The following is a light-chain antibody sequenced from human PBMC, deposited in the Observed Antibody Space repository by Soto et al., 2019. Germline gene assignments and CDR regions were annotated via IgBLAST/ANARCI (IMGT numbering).Light chain of an antibody. J-gene: IGKJ2*01. V-gene: IGKV3-20*01. CDR3: LLYGDSPPAYT. CDR2: GAF. Sequence: EIVLTQSPGTLSLFPGERATLSCRASQSVSSRNLAWYRQKPGQAPSLLIYGAFNRATGIPDRFSGSGSATDLTLTISRLEPADFAVYYCLLYGDSPPAYTFGQGTKLDIK. CDR1: QSVSSRN.